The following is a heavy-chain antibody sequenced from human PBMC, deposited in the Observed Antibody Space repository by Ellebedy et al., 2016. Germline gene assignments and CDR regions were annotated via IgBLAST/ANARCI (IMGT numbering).Heavy chain of an antibody. CDR2: IRNDGSTL. CDR1: GFTFSDYF. Sequence: GESLKISXVASGFTFSDYFMNWIRQAPGKGLEWVAYIRNDGSTLNYADSVKGRFTISRDISKNTLYLQLNSLRAEDTALYYCTKGTSGGSRYFDYWGQGALVTVSS. J-gene: IGHJ4*02. D-gene: IGHD3-10*01. CDR3: TKGTSGGSRYFDY. V-gene: IGHV3-11*01.